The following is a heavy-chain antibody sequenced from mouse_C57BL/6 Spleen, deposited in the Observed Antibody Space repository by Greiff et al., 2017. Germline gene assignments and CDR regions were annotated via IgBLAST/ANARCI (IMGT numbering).Heavy chain of an antibody. CDR2: INPSSGYT. J-gene: IGHJ1*03. V-gene: IGHV1-7*01. D-gene: IGHD1-1*01. CDR1: GYTFTSYW. Sequence: QVQLQQSGAELAKPGASVKLSCKASGYTFTSYWMPWVKQRPGQGLEWIGYINPSSGYTKYNQKFKDKATLTADKYSSTAYMQLSSLTYEDSAVYYCARSRDYGSSYWYFDVWGTGTTVTVSS. CDR3: ARSRDYGSSYWYFDV.